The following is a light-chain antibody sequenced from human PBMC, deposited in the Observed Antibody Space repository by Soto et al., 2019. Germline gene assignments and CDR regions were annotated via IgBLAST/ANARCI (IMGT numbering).Light chain of an antibody. CDR2: AAS. V-gene: IGKV1-27*01. Sequence: DIQMTQSPSSLSASVGDRVTILCRASHSISSYLNWYQQKPGKLPKILIYAASTLQSGVPSRFSGSGSGTDFTLTISSLQPEDVETYYCQKYNSDPQTFGQGTKVDIK. CDR1: HSISSY. CDR3: QKYNSDPQT. J-gene: IGKJ1*01.